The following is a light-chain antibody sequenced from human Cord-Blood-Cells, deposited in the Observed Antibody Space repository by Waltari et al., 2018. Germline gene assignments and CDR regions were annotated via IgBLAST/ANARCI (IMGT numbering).Light chain of an antibody. V-gene: IGLV2-23*01. CDR1: SSDVGSYLF. J-gene: IGLJ3*02. CDR3: GSDAGSSTLV. Sequence: QSALTQPASVSGSPGQSITITCTGTSSDVGSYLFVSWYQQHPGKAPILMIYEGSKRPTGVSNRVAGTKYGHTASLTIAGLQAEDEADYYCGSDAGSSTLVFGGGTKLTVL. CDR2: EGS.